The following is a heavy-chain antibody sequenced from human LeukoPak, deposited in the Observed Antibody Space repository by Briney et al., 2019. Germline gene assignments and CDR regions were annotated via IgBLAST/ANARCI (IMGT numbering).Heavy chain of an antibody. J-gene: IGHJ5*02. CDR2: INHSGST. Sequence: GSLRLSCAASGFTFDSYAMSWIRQPPGKGLEWIGEINHSGSTNYNPSLKSRVTISVDTSKNQFSLKLSSVTAADTAVYYCARGVFYYDFWSGYYPTLRWFDPWGQGTLVTVSS. CDR3: ARGVFYYDFWSGYYPTLRWFDP. CDR1: GFTFDSYA. D-gene: IGHD3-3*01. V-gene: IGHV4-34*01.